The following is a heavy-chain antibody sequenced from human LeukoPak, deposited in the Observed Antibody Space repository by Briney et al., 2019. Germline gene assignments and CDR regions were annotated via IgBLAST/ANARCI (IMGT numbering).Heavy chain of an antibody. CDR1: GGSISGYF. CDR2: IYSSGSN. Sequence: SETLSLTCTVSGGSISGYFWTWIRQPAGKGLEWIGRIYSSGSNNYNPSLKSRVTMSLDTSKHHFSLNLTSVTAADTAVYYCAREPTSGREPTSGRPLDYWGQGTLVTVSS. CDR3: AREPTSGREPTSGRPLDY. D-gene: IGHD5-12*01. V-gene: IGHV4-4*07. J-gene: IGHJ4*02.